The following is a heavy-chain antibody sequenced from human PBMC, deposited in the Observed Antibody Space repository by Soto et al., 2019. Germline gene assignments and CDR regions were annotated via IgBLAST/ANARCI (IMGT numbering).Heavy chain of an antibody. J-gene: IGHJ6*02. CDR1: GGSVSSGSYY. V-gene: IGHV4-61*01. CDR2: IYYSGST. Sequence: QVQLQESCPGLVKPSETLSLTCTVSGGSVSSGSYYWSWIRQPPGKGLEWIGYIYYSGSTNYNPSLKRRVTISVDTSKNQFSLKLRSVTAADTAVYYCARGIAGYRMDVWGQGTTVTVSS. CDR3: ARGIAGYRMDV. D-gene: IGHD6-13*01.